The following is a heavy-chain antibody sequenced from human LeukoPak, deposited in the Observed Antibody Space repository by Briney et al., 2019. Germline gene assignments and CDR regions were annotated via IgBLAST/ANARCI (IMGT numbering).Heavy chain of an antibody. D-gene: IGHD6-19*01. CDR2: ISGSGGST. V-gene: IGHV3-23*01. CDR1: GFTFSSYA. J-gene: IGHJ5*02. CDR3: AKDKGYSSGWYLLDP. Sequence: PGGSLRLSCAASGFTFSSYAMSWVRQAPGKGLEWVSAISGSGGSTYYADSVKGRFSISRDNSKNTLYLQMNNLRAEDTAVYYCAKDKGYSSGWYLLDPWGQGTLATVSS.